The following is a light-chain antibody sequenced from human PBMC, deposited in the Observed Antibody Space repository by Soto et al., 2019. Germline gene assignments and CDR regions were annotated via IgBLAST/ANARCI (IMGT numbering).Light chain of an antibody. CDR2: DVS. Sequence: QSALTQPASVSGAPGQSITISCTGTSSDVGGYNDVYWYQQHPGKAPKLMIYDVSNRPSGVSHRSSGSKSGNTASLTIAGHEAEEEDDHYCYSYTSISRVVFGAGTKVTVL. V-gene: IGLV2-14*01. CDR3: YSYTSISRVV. CDR1: SSDVGGYND. J-gene: IGLJ1*01.